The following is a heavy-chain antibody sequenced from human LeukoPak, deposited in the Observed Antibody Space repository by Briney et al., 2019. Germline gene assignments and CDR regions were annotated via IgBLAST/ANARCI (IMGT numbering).Heavy chain of an antibody. J-gene: IGHJ4*02. CDR1: GFSFSSYW. CDR3: ARVVRWSDYFDY. D-gene: IGHD4-23*01. V-gene: IGHV3-7*01. Sequence: TGGSLRLSCAASGFSFSSYWMSWVRQAPGKGLEWVAIIQQDGSVKYYVDSAKGRFTISRDNAKNSLYLQMNSLRVEDTAVYYCARVVRWSDYFDYWGQGTLVTVSS. CDR2: IQQDGSVK.